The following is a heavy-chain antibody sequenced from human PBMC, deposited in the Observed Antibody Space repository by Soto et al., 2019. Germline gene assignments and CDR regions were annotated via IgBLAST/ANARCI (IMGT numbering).Heavy chain of an antibody. CDR1: GDSISSVDHY. V-gene: IGHV4-30-4*01. D-gene: IGHD1-26*01. CDR3: ARLRWETENNWFDP. Sequence: QVQLQESGPGLVRPSQTLSLTCTVSGDSISSVDHYWSWIRQPPGKGLEWMGYIYHSGSTHYNPSLNSGLTISIDTSTNRFSLNLTSVTAADTAVYFCARLRWETENNWFDPWGQGALVTVSS. CDR2: IYHSGST. J-gene: IGHJ5*02.